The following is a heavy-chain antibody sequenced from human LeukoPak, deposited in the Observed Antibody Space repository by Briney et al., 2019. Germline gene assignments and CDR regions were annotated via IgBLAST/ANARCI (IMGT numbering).Heavy chain of an antibody. CDR2: TYPGDSDT. V-gene: IGHV5-51*01. J-gene: IGHJ4*02. D-gene: IGHD3-10*01. CDR3: AVRGTSGVY. CDR1: GSTFTNYW. Sequence: GESLQISGQCSGSTFTNYWIGWVRQLPGKGLEWMGITYPGDSDTKYSPSFQGQVTISADNSISTAYLRWSSLKPSDTAMYYCAVRGTSGVYWGQGTLVTVSS.